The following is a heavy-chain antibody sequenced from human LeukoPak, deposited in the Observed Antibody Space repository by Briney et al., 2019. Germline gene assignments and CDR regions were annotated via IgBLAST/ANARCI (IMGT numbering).Heavy chain of an antibody. CDR1: GGSFSGYY. CDR3: ARAVFSYYYYYGMDV. Sequence: SETLSLTCAVYGGSFSGYYWSWIRQPPGKGLEWIGEINHSGSTNYNPSLKSRVTISVDTSKNQFSLKLSSVTAADTAVYYCARAVFSYYYYYGMDVWGQGTTVTVSS. V-gene: IGHV4-34*01. J-gene: IGHJ6*02. CDR2: INHSGST. D-gene: IGHD3-16*01.